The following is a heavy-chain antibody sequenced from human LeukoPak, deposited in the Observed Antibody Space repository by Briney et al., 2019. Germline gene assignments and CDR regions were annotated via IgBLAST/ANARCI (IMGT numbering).Heavy chain of an antibody. J-gene: IGHJ6*03. Sequence: SETLSLTCAVYGGSFSGYYWSWIRQPPGKGPEWIGEINHSGSTNYNPSLKSRVTISVDTSKNQFSLKLSSVTAADTAVYYCARGARTYYDFWSGYSRVDYYYYMDVWGKGTTVTVSS. CDR2: INHSGST. V-gene: IGHV4-34*01. D-gene: IGHD3-3*01. CDR3: ARGARTYYDFWSGYSRVDYYYYMDV. CDR1: GGSFSGYY.